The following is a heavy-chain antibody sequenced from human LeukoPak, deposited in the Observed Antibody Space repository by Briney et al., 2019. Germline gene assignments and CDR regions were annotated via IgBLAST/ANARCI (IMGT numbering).Heavy chain of an antibody. Sequence: GASVKVSCKASGGTFSSYAISWVRQAPGQGLERMGGIIPIFGTANYAQKFQGRVTITADKSTSTAYMELSSLRSEDTAVYYCARDLSSSWYFSWFDPWGQGTLVTVSS. CDR1: GGTFSSYA. CDR3: ARDLSSSWYFSWFDP. V-gene: IGHV1-69*06. J-gene: IGHJ5*02. D-gene: IGHD6-13*01. CDR2: IIPIFGTA.